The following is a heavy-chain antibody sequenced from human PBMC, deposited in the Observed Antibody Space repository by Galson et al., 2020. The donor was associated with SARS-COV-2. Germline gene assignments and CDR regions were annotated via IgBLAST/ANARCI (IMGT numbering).Heavy chain of an antibody. D-gene: IGHD2-21*01. CDR1: GYTFTSYG. CDR3: ARAEGVVVVIDKTWFDP. Sequence: ASVKVSCKASGYTFTSYGISWVRQAPGQGLEWMGWISAYNGNTNYAQKLQGRVTMTTDTSTSTAYMELRSLRSDDTAVYYCARAEGVVVVIDKTWFDPWGQGTLVTVSS. J-gene: IGHJ5*02. V-gene: IGHV1-18*01. CDR2: ISAYNGNT.